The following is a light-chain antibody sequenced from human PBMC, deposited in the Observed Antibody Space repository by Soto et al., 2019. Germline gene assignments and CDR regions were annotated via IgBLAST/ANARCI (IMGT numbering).Light chain of an antibody. CDR2: LNSDGSH. V-gene: IGLV4-69*01. CDR3: QTWGTGIQV. Sequence: QSVPTQSPSASASLGASVKDTCTLSSGHSSYAIAWHQQQPEKGPRYLMKLNSDGSHSKGDGIPGRFSGSSSGAERYLTSSSLQSEDEADYYCQTWGTGIQVFGGETKLTVL. J-gene: IGLJ2*01. CDR1: SGHSSYA.